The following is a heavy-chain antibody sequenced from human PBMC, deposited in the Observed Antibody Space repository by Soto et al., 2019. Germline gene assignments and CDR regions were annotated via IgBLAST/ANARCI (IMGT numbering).Heavy chain of an antibody. CDR2: IYWNDDK. CDR1: GFSLSTSGEG. Sequence: SGPTLVNPTQTLTLTCTFSGFSLSTSGEGVGWIRQPPGKALEWLALIYWNDDKRYSPSLKSRLTITKDTSKNQVVLTMTNMDPVDTATYYCAHYTYYYDSSGYYSWGQGTLVTVSS. D-gene: IGHD3-22*01. V-gene: IGHV2-5*01. CDR3: AHYTYYYDSSGYYS. J-gene: IGHJ4*02.